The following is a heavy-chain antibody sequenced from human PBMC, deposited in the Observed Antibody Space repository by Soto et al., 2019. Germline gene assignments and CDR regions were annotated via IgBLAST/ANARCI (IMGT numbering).Heavy chain of an antibody. V-gene: IGHV4-61*01. Sequence: PSETLSLTCTVSGGSVSSGSYYWSWIRQPPGKGLEWIGYIYYSGSTYYNPSLKSRVTISVDTSKNQFSLKLSSVTAADTAVYYCARSVPPVTIFGVVIDRNSVHYMDVWGKGTTVTVSS. CDR1: GGSVSSGSYY. D-gene: IGHD3-3*01. CDR3: ARSVPPVTIFGVVIDRNSVHYMDV. CDR2: IYYSGST. J-gene: IGHJ6*03.